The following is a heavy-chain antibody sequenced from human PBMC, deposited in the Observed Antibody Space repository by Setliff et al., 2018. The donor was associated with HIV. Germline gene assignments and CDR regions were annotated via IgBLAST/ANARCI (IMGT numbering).Heavy chain of an antibody. D-gene: IGHD2-15*01. J-gene: IGHJ4*02. CDR2: ISAYNGNT. CDR1: GYTFTSYY. CDR3: ARGKDAGAVVVGVSFDY. Sequence: ASVKVSCKASGYTFTSYYMHWVRQAPGQGLEWMGWISAYNGNTNYAQKVQGRVTMTTDTSTSTSYMELRSLRSDDTAVYYCARGKDAGAVVVGVSFDYWGQGTLVTVSS. V-gene: IGHV1-18*04.